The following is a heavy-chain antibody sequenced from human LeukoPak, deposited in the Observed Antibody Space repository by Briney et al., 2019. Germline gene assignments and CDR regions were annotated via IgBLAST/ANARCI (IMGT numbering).Heavy chain of an antibody. V-gene: IGHV1-18*01. CDR1: GYIFTSYG. CDR3: ARWCGSEGWFDP. D-gene: IGHD1-26*01. Sequence: GASVKVSCKASGYIFTSYGITWVRQAPGQGLEWMGWISAYNGNTNYAQKVQGRLTMTTDTSTNTAYMELRSLRSDDTAVYYCARWCGSEGWFDPWGQGTLVTVSS. J-gene: IGHJ5*02. CDR2: ISAYNGNT.